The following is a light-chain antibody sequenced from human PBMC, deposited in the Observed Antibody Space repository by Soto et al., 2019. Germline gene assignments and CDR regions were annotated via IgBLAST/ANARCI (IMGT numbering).Light chain of an antibody. V-gene: IGKV1-39*01. CDR1: QSINRF. CDR3: QQSYSSPQT. J-gene: IGKJ1*01. Sequence: DIQLTQSPSSLSASVGDSVSITCRAGQSINRFLNWYQQKPGKAPKLLIYGASSLQTGVPSRFSGSGSGTDFTRTISSLQPEDFATYYCQQSYSSPQTFGQGTKVEIK. CDR2: GAS.